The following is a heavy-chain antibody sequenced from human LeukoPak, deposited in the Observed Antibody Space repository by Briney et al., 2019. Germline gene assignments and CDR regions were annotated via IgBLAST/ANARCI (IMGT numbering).Heavy chain of an antibody. CDR3: AKAQGFDIVGALGY. J-gene: IGHJ4*02. Sequence: QPGGSLRLSCAASGFTFSSYGMHWVRQAPGKGLEWVAVISYDGSNKYYADSVKGRFTISRDNSKNTLYLQMNSLRAEDTAVYYCAKAQGFDIVGALGYWGQGTLVTVSS. CDR1: GFTFSSYG. D-gene: IGHD1-26*01. CDR2: ISYDGSNK. V-gene: IGHV3-30*18.